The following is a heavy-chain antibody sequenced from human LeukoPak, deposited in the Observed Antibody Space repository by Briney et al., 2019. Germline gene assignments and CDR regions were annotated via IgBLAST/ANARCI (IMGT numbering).Heavy chain of an antibody. CDR3: ARVKGSYCRSTSCYEDY. J-gene: IGHJ4*02. CDR2: INPSGGST. CDR1: GYTFTSYY. D-gene: IGHD2-2*01. Sequence: ASVKVSCKASGYTFTSYYMYWVRQAPGQGLEWMGIINPSGGSTSYAQKFQGRVTMTRDMSTSTVYMELSSLRSEDTAMYYCARVKGSYCRSTSCYEDYWGQGTLVTVSS. V-gene: IGHV1-46*01.